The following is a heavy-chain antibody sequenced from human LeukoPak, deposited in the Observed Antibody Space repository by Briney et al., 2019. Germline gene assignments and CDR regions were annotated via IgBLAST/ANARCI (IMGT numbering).Heavy chain of an antibody. CDR3: ARGLITSRTYYDFWSGYYTGGYFDY. J-gene: IGHJ4*02. V-gene: IGHV4-34*01. CDR2: ITHSGST. D-gene: IGHD3-3*01. CDR1: GGSFSGYY. Sequence: KPSETLSLTCAVYGGSFSGYYWSWIRQPPGKGLEWIGEITHSGSTNYNPSFKSRVTISVDTSKNQFSLKLSSVTAADTAVYYCARGLITSRTYYDFWSGYYTGGYFDYWGQGTLVTVSS.